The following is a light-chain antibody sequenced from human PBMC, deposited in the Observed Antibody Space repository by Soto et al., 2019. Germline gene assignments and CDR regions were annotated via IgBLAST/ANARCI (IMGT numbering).Light chain of an antibody. Sequence: SYELTQPPSVSVAPGQTARLTCGGSNIGSKSVHWYQQKPGQAPMLVVYDNVDRPSGIPERFSGSNSGNTATLTISRVEDGYEADYYCQVWDSDTDHVVFGGGTKLTVL. CDR2: DNV. V-gene: IGLV3-21*02. J-gene: IGLJ2*01. CDR3: QVWDSDTDHVV. CDR1: NIGSKS.